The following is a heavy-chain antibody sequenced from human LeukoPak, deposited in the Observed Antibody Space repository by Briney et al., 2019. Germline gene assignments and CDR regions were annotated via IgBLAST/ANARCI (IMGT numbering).Heavy chain of an antibody. J-gene: IGHJ3*02. Sequence: PSQTLSLTCTVSGGSISSGSYYWSWIRQPAGKGLEWIGRIYTSGSTNYNPSLKSRVTISVDTSKNQFSLKLSSVTAADTAVYYCARDHSYDAFDIWGQGTMVTVSS. CDR3: ARDHSYDAFDI. CDR2: IYTSGST. CDR1: GGSISSGSYY. V-gene: IGHV4-61*02.